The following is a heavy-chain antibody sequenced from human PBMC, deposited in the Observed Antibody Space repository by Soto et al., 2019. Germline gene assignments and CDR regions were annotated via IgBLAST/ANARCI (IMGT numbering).Heavy chain of an antibody. CDR2: INHSGST. D-gene: IGHD3-3*01. V-gene: IGHV4-34*01. CDR3: ARGSAYYDFWSGYQNPFYFDY. J-gene: IGHJ4*02. CDR1: GGSFSGYY. Sequence: SETLSLTCAVYGGSFSGYYWSWIRQPPGKGLEWIGEINHSGSTNYNPSLKSRVTISVDTSKNQFSLKLSSVTAADTAVYYCARGSAYYDFWSGYQNPFYFDYWGQGTLVTVSS.